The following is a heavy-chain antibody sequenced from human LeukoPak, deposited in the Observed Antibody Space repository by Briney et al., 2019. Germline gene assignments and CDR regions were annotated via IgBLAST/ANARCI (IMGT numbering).Heavy chain of an antibody. CDR2: ISDSGDGT. CDR3: VREVSAWPKNWFDP. V-gene: IGHV3-23*01. CDR1: GFTVSNNY. J-gene: IGHJ5*02. D-gene: IGHD3-3*01. Sequence: GGSLRLSCAASGFTVSNNYMNWVRQAPGKGLEWVSAISDSGDGTYYADSVKARFTISRDNSKNTVYLEMSSLRAEDTAVYYCVREVSAWPKNWFDPWGQGTLVTVSS.